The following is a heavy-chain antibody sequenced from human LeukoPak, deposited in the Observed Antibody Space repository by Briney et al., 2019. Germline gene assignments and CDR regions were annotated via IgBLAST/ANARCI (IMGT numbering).Heavy chain of an antibody. Sequence: ASVKVSCKASGYTFTGYYMHWVRQAPGQGLEWMGWINPNSGGTNYAQKFQGRVTMTRDTSISTAYMELSRLRSDDTAVYYCARARLLWFGELDSPYYFDYWGQGTLVTVPS. CDR1: GYTFTGYY. CDR2: INPNSGGT. CDR3: ARARLLWFGELDSPYYFDY. V-gene: IGHV1-2*02. J-gene: IGHJ4*02. D-gene: IGHD3-10*01.